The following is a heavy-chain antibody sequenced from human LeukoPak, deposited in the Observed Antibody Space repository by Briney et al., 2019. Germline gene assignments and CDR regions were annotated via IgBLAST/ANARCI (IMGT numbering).Heavy chain of an antibody. J-gene: IGHJ4*02. CDR3: ARLHDKPTTNSIDY. V-gene: IGHV4-31*03. D-gene: IGHD1-7*01. CDR1: GGSISSGGYY. CDR2: IYYSGST. Sequence: SETLSLTCTVSGGSISSGGYYWSWIRQHPGKGLEWIGYIYYSGSTYYNPSLKSRVTISVDTSKNQFSLKLSSVTAADTAVYYCARLHDKPTTNSIDYWGQGTLVTVSS.